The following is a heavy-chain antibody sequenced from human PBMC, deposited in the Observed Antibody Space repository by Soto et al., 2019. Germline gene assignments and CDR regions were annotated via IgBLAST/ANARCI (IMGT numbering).Heavy chain of an antibody. J-gene: IGHJ5*02. CDR1: GGTFSSYA. CDR3: ARMTTLDYNWFDP. Sequence: SVKVSCKASGGTFSSYAISWVRQAPGQGLEWMGGIIPIFGTANYAQKFQGRVTITADGSTSTAYMELSSLRSEDTAVYYCARMTTLDYNWFDPWGQGTLVTVSS. V-gene: IGHV1-69*13. CDR2: IIPIFGTA.